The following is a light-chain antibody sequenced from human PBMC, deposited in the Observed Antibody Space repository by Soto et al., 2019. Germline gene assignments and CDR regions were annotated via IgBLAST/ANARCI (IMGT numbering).Light chain of an antibody. CDR3: QQDSSWPLT. V-gene: IGKV3-15*01. Sequence: EIVMTQSPATLSVSPGERVTLSCRPSQDIRSSLAWYQQKPGQAPRLLIYGASIRATGVPATFSGSGSGTEFTLSISSLQSEHLGVYYCQQDSSWPLTFGGGTKVDIK. CDR1: QDIRSS. J-gene: IGKJ4*01. CDR2: GAS.